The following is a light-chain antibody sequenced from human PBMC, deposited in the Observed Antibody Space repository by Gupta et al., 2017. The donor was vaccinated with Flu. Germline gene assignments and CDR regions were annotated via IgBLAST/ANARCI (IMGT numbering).Light chain of an antibody. V-gene: IGKV3-11*01. CDR1: DSVSSY. CDR3: QYCRDWLLT. Sequence: EIVLTQSPATLSLSLGERATLSCRASDSVSSYLAWYQQKPGQAPRLLIYDTSNRATGTPARFSGSGSGTDFTLTISSLDPEDFAVYYCQYCRDWLLTFGPGARLDIK. CDR2: DTS. J-gene: IGKJ3*01.